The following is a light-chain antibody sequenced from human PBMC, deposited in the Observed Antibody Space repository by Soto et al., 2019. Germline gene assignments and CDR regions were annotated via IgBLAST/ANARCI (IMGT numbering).Light chain of an antibody. Sequence: MTQSPATLSVCPLERAALSCGSSQSVRTNLAWYPQKPGQAPRPLIYFASTRATAVPARFTASGYGTEFTLTISSLKYDDFEVYYCQQYNNWTRTFGQGTQVDIK. CDR2: FAS. J-gene: IGKJ1*01. CDR1: QSVRTN. CDR3: QQYNNWTRT. V-gene: IGKV3-15*01.